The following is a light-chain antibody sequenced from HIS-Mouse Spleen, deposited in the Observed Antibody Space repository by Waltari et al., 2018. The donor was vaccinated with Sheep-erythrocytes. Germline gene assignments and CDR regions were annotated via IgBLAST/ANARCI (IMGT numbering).Light chain of an antibody. V-gene: IGKV1-33*01. CDR2: YAS. CDR1: QNISNY. Sequence: DIQMTQSPSSLSASVGDRVTITCQASQNISNYLNWYHQKPGKAPKLLIYYASNLETGVPSRFSGSGSGTDFTFTISSLQPEDIPTYYCQQYDNLLTFGGGTKVEIK. J-gene: IGKJ4*01. CDR3: QQYDNLLT.